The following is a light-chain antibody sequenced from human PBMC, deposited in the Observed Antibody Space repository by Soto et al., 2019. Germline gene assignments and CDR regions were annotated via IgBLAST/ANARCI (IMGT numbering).Light chain of an antibody. CDR2: EVS. V-gene: IGLV2-14*01. CDR3: TSYTSISTGV. CDR1: SSDVGGSNY. Sequence: QSALIQPASVSGSPGQSITISCTGTSSDVGGSNYVSWYQHHPHRAPKLLIYEVSYRPSGVSNRFSGSKSGNTASLTISGLQAEDEADYYCTSYTSISTGVFGGGTKLTVL. J-gene: IGLJ3*02.